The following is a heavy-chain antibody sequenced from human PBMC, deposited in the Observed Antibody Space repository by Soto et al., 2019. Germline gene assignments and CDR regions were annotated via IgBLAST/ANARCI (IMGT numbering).Heavy chain of an antibody. Sequence: GESLKISCAASGFTFSSYGMHWVRQAPGKGLEWVAVISYDGSNKYYADSVKGRFTISRDNSKNTLYLQMNSLRAEDTAVYYCAKDRGAAAGTDLFDYWGQGTLVTVSS. CDR1: GFTFSSYG. J-gene: IGHJ4*02. V-gene: IGHV3-30*18. CDR3: AKDRGAAAGTDLFDY. D-gene: IGHD6-13*01. CDR2: ISYDGSNK.